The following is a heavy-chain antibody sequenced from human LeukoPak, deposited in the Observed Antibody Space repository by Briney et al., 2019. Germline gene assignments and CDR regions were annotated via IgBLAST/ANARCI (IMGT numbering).Heavy chain of an antibody. D-gene: IGHD6-13*01. Sequence: SETLSLTCTVSGGSISSYYWSWIRQPAGKRLEWIGRIYTSDSTNYNPSLKSRVTMSVDTSKNQFSLKLNSVTAADTAVYYCARETNSSSWRALDYWGQGTLVTVSS. J-gene: IGHJ4*02. CDR2: IYTSDST. CDR3: ARETNSSSWRALDY. V-gene: IGHV4-4*07. CDR1: GGSISSYY.